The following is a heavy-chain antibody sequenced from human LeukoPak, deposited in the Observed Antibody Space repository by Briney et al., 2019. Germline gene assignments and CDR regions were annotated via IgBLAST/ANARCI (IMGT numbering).Heavy chain of an antibody. D-gene: IGHD1-26*01. CDR1: GGTFGSYA. V-gene: IGHV1-69*01. Sequence: GSSVKVSCKASGGTFGSYAISWVRQAPGQGLEWMGGIIPIFGTANYAQKFQGRVTITADESTSTAYMELSSLRSEDTAVYYCARDPTLYSGSYFDNWFDPWGQGTVVTVSS. J-gene: IGHJ5*02. CDR3: ARDPTLYSGSYFDNWFDP. CDR2: IIPIFGTA.